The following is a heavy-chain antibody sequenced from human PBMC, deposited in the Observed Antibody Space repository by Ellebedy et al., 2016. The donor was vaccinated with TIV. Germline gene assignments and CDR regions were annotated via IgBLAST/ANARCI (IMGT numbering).Heavy chain of an antibody. Sequence: PGGSLRLSCAASGFTFGRYGMHCVRQAPGKGLERVAVIWFDGSKEFYADSVKGRFTISRDDSKNAVFLQRSSLKAEDTAVYYCARPTYQLLSYYFDSWGQGTLVTVSS. V-gene: IGHV3-33*01. J-gene: IGHJ4*02. CDR2: IWFDGSKE. CDR3: ARPTYQLLSYYFDS. CDR1: GFTFGRYG. D-gene: IGHD2-2*01.